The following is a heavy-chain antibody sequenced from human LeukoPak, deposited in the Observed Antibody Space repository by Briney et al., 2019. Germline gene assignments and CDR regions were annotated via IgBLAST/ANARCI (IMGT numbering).Heavy chain of an antibody. V-gene: IGHV4-34*01. D-gene: IGHD6-13*01. Sequence: PSETLSLTCAVYGGSFSGYYWSWIRQPPGKGLEWIGEINHSGSTNYNPSLRSRVTISVDTSKNQFSLKLSSVTAADTAVYYCARTIAAAAAFDIWGQGTMVTVTS. CDR2: INHSGST. CDR1: GGSFSGYY. CDR3: ARTIAAAAAFDI. J-gene: IGHJ3*02.